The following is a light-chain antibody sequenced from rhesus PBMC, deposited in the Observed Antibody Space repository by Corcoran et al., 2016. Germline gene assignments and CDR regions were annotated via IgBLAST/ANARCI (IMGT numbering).Light chain of an antibody. CDR2: YAA. CDR3: QQYDDLPLT. Sequence: DIHMTQSPSSLPASLGDKVTITCHASQDIRSWLAWYQQKPGKAPKPLLYYAAILQRGVPSRCSGSGTGTDDTLTIFSLQPEDFATYYCQQYDDLPLTFGQGTKVEIK. J-gene: IGKJ1*01. V-gene: IGKV1-19*01. CDR1: QDIRSW.